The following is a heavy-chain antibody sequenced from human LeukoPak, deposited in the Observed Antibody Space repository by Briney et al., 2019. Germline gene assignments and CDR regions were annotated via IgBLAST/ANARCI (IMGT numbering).Heavy chain of an antibody. CDR2: INPSGGST. D-gene: IGHD3-22*01. V-gene: IGHV1-46*01. CDR1: GYTFTSYY. CDR3: AREDSSGSLYYFDY. Sequence: ASVKVSCKASGYTFTSYYMHWVRQAPGQGLEWMGIINPSGGSTSYAQKFQGRVTMTRDMSTSTAYMELRSLRSDDTAVYYCAREDSSGSLYYFDYWGQGTLVTVSS. J-gene: IGHJ4*02.